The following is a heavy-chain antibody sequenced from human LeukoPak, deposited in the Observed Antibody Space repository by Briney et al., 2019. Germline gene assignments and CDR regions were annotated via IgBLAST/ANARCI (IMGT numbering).Heavy chain of an antibody. D-gene: IGHD2-2*01. Sequence: SETLSLTCTVSGYSISSGYYWGWIRQPPGKGLEWIGNIYHSGSTYYNPSLKSRVTISVDTSKNQFSLKLSSVTAADTAVYFCARGGGYCSSTSCYYYYYYYMDVWGKGNTVTVSS. CDR2: IYHSGST. CDR3: ARGGGYCSSTSCYYYYYYYMDV. V-gene: IGHV4-38-2*02. CDR1: GYSISSGYY. J-gene: IGHJ6*03.